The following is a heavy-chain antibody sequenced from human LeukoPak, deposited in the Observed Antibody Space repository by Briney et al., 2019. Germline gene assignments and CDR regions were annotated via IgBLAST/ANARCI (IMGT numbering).Heavy chain of an antibody. D-gene: IGHD5-18*01. J-gene: IGHJ4*02. CDR3: ARETRYSYVDY. Sequence: SETLSLTCTVSGGSISSYYWSWIRQPPGKGLEWIGYIYYSGSTNHNPSLKSRVTISVDTSKDQFSLKLSSVTAADTAVYYCARETRYSYVDYWGQGTLVTVSS. V-gene: IGHV4-59*01. CDR2: IYYSGST. CDR1: GGSISSYY.